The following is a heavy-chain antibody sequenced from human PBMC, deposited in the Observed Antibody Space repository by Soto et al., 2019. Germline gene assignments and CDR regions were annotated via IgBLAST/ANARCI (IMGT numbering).Heavy chain of an antibody. Sequence: QVQLVESGGGVVQPGRSLRLSCAASGFTFSRHAFHWVRQAPGKGLEWVAVISYDGSNKNYADSVKGRFTIARDNSKKTLYLQLNSLRPEATAVYYCADLYRGNYCCQGTLVTVSS. D-gene: IGHD2-2*02. CDR1: GFTFSRHA. J-gene: IGHJ4*02. V-gene: IGHV3-30-3*01. CDR2: ISYDGSNK. CDR3: ADLYRGNY.